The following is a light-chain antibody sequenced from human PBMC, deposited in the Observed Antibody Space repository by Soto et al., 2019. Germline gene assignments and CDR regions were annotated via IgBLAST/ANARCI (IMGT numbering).Light chain of an antibody. J-gene: IGKJ1*01. Sequence: EIVMTQPPATLSVSTGESATLSCRASQSVSNNLAWYQQKPGQAPRLLMYGASTRATGIPARFSGSGSGTEFSLTISSLQSEDFAVYYCQQYNNWPRTFGQGTKV. CDR1: QSVSNN. CDR2: GAS. V-gene: IGKV3-15*01. CDR3: QQYNNWPRT.